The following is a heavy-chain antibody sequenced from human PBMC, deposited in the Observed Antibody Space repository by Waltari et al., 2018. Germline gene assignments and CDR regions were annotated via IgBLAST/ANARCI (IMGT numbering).Heavy chain of an antibody. D-gene: IGHD6-19*01. CDR1: GFTFSSYG. V-gene: IGHV3-30*03. CDR2: VSYDGSNK. Sequence: QVQLVESGGGVVQPGRSLRLSCAASGFTFSSYGMHWVRQAPGKGLGWVAVVSYDGSNKYYADSVKGRFTISRDNSKNTLYLQMNSLRAEDTAVYYCARDSIAVAGTLDYWGQGTLVTVSS. J-gene: IGHJ4*02. CDR3: ARDSIAVAGTLDY.